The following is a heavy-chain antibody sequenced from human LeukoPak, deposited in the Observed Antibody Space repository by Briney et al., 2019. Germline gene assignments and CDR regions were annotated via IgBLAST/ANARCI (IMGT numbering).Heavy chain of an antibody. D-gene: IGHD2-21*01. J-gene: IGHJ4*02. CDR1: GVSISSGRYY. CDR2: IYYSGTT. CDR3: ASGTLYCGGSYYFDS. Sequence: PSGTLSLTCTVSGVSISSGRYYWGWIPQPPGTGLEWIGSIYYSGTTYYNPSHKSRITISVDTSKNLFSLRLSSVTAADTALYYCASGTLYCGGSYYFDSWGQGTLVTVSS. V-gene: IGHV4-39*07.